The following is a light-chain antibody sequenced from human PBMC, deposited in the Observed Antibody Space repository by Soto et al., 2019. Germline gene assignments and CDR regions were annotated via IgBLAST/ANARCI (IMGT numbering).Light chain of an antibody. CDR2: GAS. J-gene: IGKJ1*01. Sequence: EIVMTQSPATLSVSPGERATLSCRASQDVNNKLAWYQQKPGQPPRLLIYGASTRATGIPARFSGSGSGTEFTLTISSLQSEDFAVYYCQQYNNWPPRTFGQGTKVEIK. CDR1: QDVNNK. CDR3: QQYNNWPPRT. V-gene: IGKV3-15*01.